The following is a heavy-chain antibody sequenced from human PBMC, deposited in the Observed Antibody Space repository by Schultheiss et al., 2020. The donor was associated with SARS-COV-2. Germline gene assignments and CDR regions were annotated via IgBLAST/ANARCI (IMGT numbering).Heavy chain of an antibody. V-gene: IGHV3-48*03. J-gene: IGHJ3*02. Sequence: LSLTCAASGFTFSSYAMHWVRQAPGKGLEWVSYITSDGTIYYADSVKGRFTVSRDNAKKSLYLHMNSLRAEDTAVYYCARDSLDYYDSTEAFDIWGQGTMVTVAS. CDR1: GFTFSSYA. D-gene: IGHD3-22*01. CDR3: ARDSLDYYDSTEAFDI. CDR2: ITSDGTI.